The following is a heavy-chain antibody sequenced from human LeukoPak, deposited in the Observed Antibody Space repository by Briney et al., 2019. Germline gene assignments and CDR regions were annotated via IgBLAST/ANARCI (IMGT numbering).Heavy chain of an antibody. Sequence: PSETLSLTCTVSGGSISSYYWTWIRQPPGKGLEWIGYIFYSGSTNYSPSLKSRVTISVDTSTNQLSLKLSSVTAADTAVYYCAEIKQGGATFDYWGQGTLVTVSS. CDR1: GGSISSYY. V-gene: IGHV4-59*01. CDR3: AEIKQGGATFDY. J-gene: IGHJ4*02. D-gene: IGHD1-26*01. CDR2: IFYSGST.